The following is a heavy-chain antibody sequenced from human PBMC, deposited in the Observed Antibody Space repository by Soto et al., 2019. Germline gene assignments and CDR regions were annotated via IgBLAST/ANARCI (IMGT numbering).Heavy chain of an antibody. D-gene: IGHD6-6*01. Sequence: PGGSLRLSCAASGFTFSSYGMHWVRQAPGKGLEWVAVIWYDGSNKYYADSVKGRFTISRDNSKNTLYLQMNSLRAEDTAVYYCARDRVRILEYSSSSDFWFDPWGQGTLVTVSS. CDR3: ARDRVRILEYSSSSDFWFDP. CDR2: IWYDGSNK. J-gene: IGHJ5*02. V-gene: IGHV3-33*01. CDR1: GFTFSSYG.